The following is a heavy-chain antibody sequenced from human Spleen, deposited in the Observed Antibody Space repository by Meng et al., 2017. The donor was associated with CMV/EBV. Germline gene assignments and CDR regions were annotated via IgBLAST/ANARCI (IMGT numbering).Heavy chain of an antibody. D-gene: IGHD3-3*01. V-gene: IGHV1-8*01. CDR1: GYSFTNYD. CDR3: ARDVNDFWSGSNWFDP. Sequence: ASVKVSCKASGYSFTNYDVSWVRQATGQGLEWMGRMNPNSGKTDYAQMFQGRVTMTWDTSISTAYMELSSLRSEDTAVYYCARDVNDFWSGSNWFDPWGQGTLVTVSS. J-gene: IGHJ5*02. CDR2: MNPNSGKT.